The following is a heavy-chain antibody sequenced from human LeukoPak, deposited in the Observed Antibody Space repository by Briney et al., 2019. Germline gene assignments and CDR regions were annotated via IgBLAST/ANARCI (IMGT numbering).Heavy chain of an antibody. Sequence: GGSLRLSCAASGFTFSSYGMHWVRQAPGKGLEGVANIKQDGSEKYYVDSVKGRFTISRDNAKNSLYLQMNSLRVEDTAVYYCARDGAPDAHCSSTSCAIRWGQGTLVTVSS. V-gene: IGHV3-7*01. D-gene: IGHD2-2*01. J-gene: IGHJ4*02. CDR2: IKQDGSEK. CDR1: GFTFSSYG. CDR3: ARDGAPDAHCSSTSCAIR.